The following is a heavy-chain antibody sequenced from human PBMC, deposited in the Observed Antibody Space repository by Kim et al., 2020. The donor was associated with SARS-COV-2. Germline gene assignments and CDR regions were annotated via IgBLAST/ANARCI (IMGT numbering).Heavy chain of an antibody. J-gene: IGHJ4*02. CDR3: GRQEITGYYDH. Sequence: SETLSLTCTVSGDSIDGYYWSWIRRPPGKGLEWIGYVHYTGTTNYNPSLKSRVTISVDTSKNQFSLRLSSVTSTDTAVYYCGRQEITGYYDHWGQGTLV. D-gene: IGHD3-9*01. CDR1: GDSIDGYY. V-gene: IGHV4-59*01. CDR2: VHYTGTT.